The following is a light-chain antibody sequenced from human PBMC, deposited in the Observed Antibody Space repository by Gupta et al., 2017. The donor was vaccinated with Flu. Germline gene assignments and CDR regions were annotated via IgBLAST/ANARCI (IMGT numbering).Light chain of an antibody. CDR1: YSNIGAGYD. V-gene: IGLV1-40*01. J-gene: IGLJ2*01. CDR2: SNS. CDR3: QSYDSRLTVV. Sequence: QSVLTQPPSVSGAPGQRVTISCSGTYSNIGAGYDVHWYQRLPGTAPKLLIHSNSKRPSGVPDRFSASKSGTSASLVITGLQSEDEADYYCQSYDSRLTVVLGGGTKLTVL.